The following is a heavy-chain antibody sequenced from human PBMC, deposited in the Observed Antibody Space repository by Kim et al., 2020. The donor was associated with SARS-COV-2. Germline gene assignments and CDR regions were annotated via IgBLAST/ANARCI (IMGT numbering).Heavy chain of an antibody. V-gene: IGHV1-69*13. CDR3: ARDLFAPHRSPKYNWFDP. J-gene: IGHJ5*02. D-gene: IGHD2-15*01. Sequence: SVKVSCKASGGTFSSYAISWVRQAPGQGLEWMGGIIPIFGTANYAQKFQGRVTITADESTSTAYMELSSLRSEDTAVYYCARDLFAPHRSPKYNWFDPWGQGTLVTVSS. CDR2: IIPIFGTA. CDR1: GGTFSSYA.